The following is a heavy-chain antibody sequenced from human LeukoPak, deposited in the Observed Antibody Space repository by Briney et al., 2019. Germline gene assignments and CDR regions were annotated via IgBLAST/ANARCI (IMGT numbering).Heavy chain of an antibody. Sequence: GGSLRLSCAASGFTFSSYSMNWVRQAPGKGLEWVSSISSSSSYIYYADSVKGRFTIFRDNAKNSLYLQMNSLRAEDTAVYYCARDVYYDFWSGVDYWGQGTLVTVSS. J-gene: IGHJ4*02. CDR1: GFTFSSYS. CDR3: ARDVYYDFWSGVDY. V-gene: IGHV3-21*01. D-gene: IGHD3-3*01. CDR2: ISSSSSYI.